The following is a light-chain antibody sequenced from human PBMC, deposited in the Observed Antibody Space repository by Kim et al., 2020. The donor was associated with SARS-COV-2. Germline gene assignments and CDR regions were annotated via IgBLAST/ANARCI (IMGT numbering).Light chain of an antibody. J-gene: IGLJ3*02. CDR2: DVS. CDR3: SSYTSSSTRV. Sequence: GQSITISCTGTSSAVGGYNYVSWYQQHPGKAPKLMSYDVSNRPSGVSNRFSGSKSGNTASLTISGLQAEDEADYYCSSYTSSSTRVFGGGTQLTVL. V-gene: IGLV2-14*03. CDR1: SSAVGGYNY.